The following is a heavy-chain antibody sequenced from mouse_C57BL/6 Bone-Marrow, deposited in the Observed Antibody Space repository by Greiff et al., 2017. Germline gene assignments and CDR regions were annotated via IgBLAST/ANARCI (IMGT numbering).Heavy chain of an antibody. J-gene: IGHJ4*01. Sequence: EVQLQESGGGLVQPGGSLKLSCAASGFTFSDYGMAWVRQAPRQGPEWVAFISNLAYSIYYADTVTGRFTISRENAKNTRYLEMSSLRSEDTAMYYCARPMDYWGQGTSVTVSA. CDR3: ARPMDY. CDR2: ISNLAYSI. CDR1: GFTFSDYG. V-gene: IGHV5-15*01.